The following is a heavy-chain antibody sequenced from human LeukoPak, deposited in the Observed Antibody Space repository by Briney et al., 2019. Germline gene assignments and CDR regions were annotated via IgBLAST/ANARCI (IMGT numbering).Heavy chain of an antibody. CDR2: IYYSGST. CDR1: GGSISSSSYY. D-gene: IGHD3-9*01. Sequence: SETLSLTCTVSGGSISSSSYYWGWIRQPPGKGLEWIGSIYYSGSTYYNPSLKSRVTISVDTSKNQFSLKLSSVTAADTAVYYCARVAISENDAFDIWGQGTMVTVSS. CDR3: ARVAISENDAFDI. V-gene: IGHV4-39*07. J-gene: IGHJ3*02.